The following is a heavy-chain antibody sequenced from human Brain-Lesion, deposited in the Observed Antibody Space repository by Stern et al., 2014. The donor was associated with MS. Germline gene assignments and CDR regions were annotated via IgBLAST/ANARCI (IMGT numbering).Heavy chain of an antibody. D-gene: IGHD2/OR15-2a*01. CDR2: VSYDGSNK. Sequence: VHLVQSGGGVVQPGRPLRLSCVASGFTFGSCAMHWVRHAPGKGLEWVAGVSYDGSNKYYADSVKGRFTISRDNSQNTLYMQMSSLIPEDTAVYYCAKDRQYLTYFFDHWGQGSLVTVSS. CDR3: AKDRQYLTYFFDH. CDR1: GFTFGSCA. V-gene: IGHV3-30*18. J-gene: IGHJ5*02.